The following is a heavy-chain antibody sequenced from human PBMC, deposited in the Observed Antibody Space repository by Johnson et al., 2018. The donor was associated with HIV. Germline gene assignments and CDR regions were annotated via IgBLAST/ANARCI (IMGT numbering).Heavy chain of an antibody. V-gene: IGHV3-30-3*01. CDR2: ISYDGSNK. Sequence: QMQLVESGGGVVQPGRSLRLSCAASGFTFSSYAMHWVRQAPGKGLEWVAVISYDGSNKYYADSVKGRFTISRDNSKNTLYLQMNSLRAEDTAVYYCARVLWFGELFSSAFDIWGQGTMVTVSS. CDR1: GFTFSSYA. CDR3: ARVLWFGELFSSAFDI. D-gene: IGHD3-10*01. J-gene: IGHJ3*02.